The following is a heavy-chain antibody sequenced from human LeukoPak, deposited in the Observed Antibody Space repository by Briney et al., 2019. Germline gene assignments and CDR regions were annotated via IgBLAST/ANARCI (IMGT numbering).Heavy chain of an antibody. J-gene: IGHJ4*02. CDR3: ARWDGYSSSPDY. V-gene: IGHV1-2*02. CDR1: GYTFTGYY. D-gene: IGHD6-13*01. Sequence: ASVKVSCTASGYTFTGYYMHWVRQAPGQGLEWMGWINPNSGDTDYAQKFQGRVTMTRDTSISATYMEVSRLRSDDTAVYYCARWDGYSSSPDYWGQGTLVTVSS. CDR2: INPNSGDT.